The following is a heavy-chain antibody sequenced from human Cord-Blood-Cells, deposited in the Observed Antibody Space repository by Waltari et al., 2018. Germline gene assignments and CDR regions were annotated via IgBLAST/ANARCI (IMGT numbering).Heavy chain of an antibody. Sequence: QVQLQQWGAGLLKPSETLSLTCAVYGGSFSGYYWSWIRQPPGKGLEWIGEINQRGSTNDSPSLKSRVTISVDTSKSLFSLKLSSVTAADTAVYYCARGIGYRFRGHNWFDPCGQYTLVTVSS. V-gene: IGHV4-34*01. CDR3: ARGIGYRFRGHNWFDP. CDR2: INQRGST. J-gene: IGHJ5*02. CDR1: GGSFSGYY. D-gene: IGHD6-13*01.